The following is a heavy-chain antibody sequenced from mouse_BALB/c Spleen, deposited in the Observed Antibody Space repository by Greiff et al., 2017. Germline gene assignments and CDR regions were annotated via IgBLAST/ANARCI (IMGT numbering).Heavy chain of an antibody. J-gene: IGHJ2*01. Sequence: VHLVESGAELARPGASVKLSCKASGYTFTSYWMQWVKQRPGQGLEWIGAIYPGDGDTRYTQKFKGKATLTADKSSSTAYMQLSSLASEDSAVYYCARNGYERNYWGQGTTLTVSS. CDR3: ARNGYERNY. D-gene: IGHD1-2*01. V-gene: IGHV1-87*01. CDR1: GYTFTSYW. CDR2: IYPGDGDT.